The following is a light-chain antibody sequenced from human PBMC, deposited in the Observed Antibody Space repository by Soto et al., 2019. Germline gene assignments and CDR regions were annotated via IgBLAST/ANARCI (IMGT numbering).Light chain of an antibody. CDR2: GAS. CDR3: QQSGSSTMYT. J-gene: IGKJ2*01. V-gene: IGKV3-20*01. Sequence: EIVLTQSPGTLSLSPGERATLSCRASQSVSSSYFAWFQQKPGQAPRLLIYGASSRATGVPDRFSGSGSGTDFTLTITRLEPEDFAVYYCQQSGSSTMYTFGQGTKVEIK. CDR1: QSVSSSY.